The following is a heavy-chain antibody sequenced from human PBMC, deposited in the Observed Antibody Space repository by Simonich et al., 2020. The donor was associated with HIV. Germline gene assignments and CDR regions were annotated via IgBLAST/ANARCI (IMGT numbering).Heavy chain of an antibody. V-gene: IGHV1-8*03. CDR3: ARGYYDRWGGIRFDY. CDR1: GYTFDSYD. Sequence: QVQLVQSGAEVKKPGASVKVSCKTSGYTFDSYDINWVRQATGQGLECMGWIKPNIENTGYAQKFQGRVTTNTNTSISTAYMELSSLTSEDTPVYYCARGYYDRWGGIRFDYWGQGILVTVSS. D-gene: IGHD3-22*01. J-gene: IGHJ4*02. CDR2: IKPNIENT.